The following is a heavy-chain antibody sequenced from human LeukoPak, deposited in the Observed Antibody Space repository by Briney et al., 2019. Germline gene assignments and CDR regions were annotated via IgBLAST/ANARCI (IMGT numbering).Heavy chain of an antibody. D-gene: IGHD5-24*01. J-gene: IGHJ4*02. CDR1: GYTFTSYA. Sequence: ASVKVSCKASGYTFTSYAMNWVRQAPGQGLEWMGWINPNSGGTNYAQKFQGRVTMTRDTSISTAYMELSRLRSDDSAVYYCARGGDGYNAIDYWGQGTLVTVSS. CDR3: ARGGDGYNAIDY. CDR2: INPNSGGT. V-gene: IGHV1-2*02.